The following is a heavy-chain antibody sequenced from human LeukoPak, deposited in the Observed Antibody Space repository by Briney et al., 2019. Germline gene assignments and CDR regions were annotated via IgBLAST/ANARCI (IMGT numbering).Heavy chain of an antibody. D-gene: IGHD2-15*01. CDR1: GFTFSSYA. CDR3: ARRLCSGGSCSSFDY. V-gene: IGHV3-23*01. Sequence: GGSLRLSCAASGFTFSSYAMSWVRQAPGKGLEWVSTISGNGGGTYYADSVKGRFTISRDNSKNTLYLQMNSLRAEDRALYCCARRLCSGGSCSSFDYWGQGTLVTVSS. CDR2: ISGNGGGT. J-gene: IGHJ4*02.